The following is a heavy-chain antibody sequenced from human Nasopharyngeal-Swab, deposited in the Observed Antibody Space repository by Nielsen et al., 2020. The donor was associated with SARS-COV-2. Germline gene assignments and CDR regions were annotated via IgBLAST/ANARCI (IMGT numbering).Heavy chain of an antibody. Sequence: ASVKVSCKASGYTFTSYAMHWVRQAPGQRLEWMGWINAGNGNTKYSQKFQGRVTITRDTSATTAYMELSSLRSEDTAVYYCAFVSYDSSGYYYSYWGQGALVTVSS. CDR2: INAGNGNT. J-gene: IGHJ4*02. V-gene: IGHV1-3*01. D-gene: IGHD3-22*01. CDR3: AFVSYDSSGYYYSY. CDR1: GYTFTSYA.